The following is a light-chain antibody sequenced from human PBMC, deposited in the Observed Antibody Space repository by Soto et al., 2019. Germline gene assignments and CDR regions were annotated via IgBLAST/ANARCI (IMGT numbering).Light chain of an antibody. V-gene: IGKV3-11*01. Sequence: EILLTQSPATLSLSPGERATLSCRASQSVSSYLAWYQQKPGQAPRLLIYDASNRATGIPARFSGSRSGTDFTLTISSLEPEDFAVYYCQPRSNWPLTFGGGTKVDIK. CDR1: QSVSSY. J-gene: IGKJ4*01. CDR3: QPRSNWPLT. CDR2: DAS.